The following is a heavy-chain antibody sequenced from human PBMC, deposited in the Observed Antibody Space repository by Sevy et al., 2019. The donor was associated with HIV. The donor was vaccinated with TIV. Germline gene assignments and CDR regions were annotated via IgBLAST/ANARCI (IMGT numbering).Heavy chain of an antibody. V-gene: IGHV3-9*01. CDR3: AKAMRDCSSTSCYDNYYYGMDV. CDR1: GFTFDDYA. D-gene: IGHD2-2*01. Sequence: GGSLRLSCAASGFTFDDYAMHWVRQAPGKGLEWVSGISWNSGSIGYADSVKGRFTISRDNAKNSLYLQMNSLRAEDTALYYCAKAMRDCSSTSCYDNYYYGMDVWGQGTTVTVSS. J-gene: IGHJ6*02. CDR2: ISWNSGSI.